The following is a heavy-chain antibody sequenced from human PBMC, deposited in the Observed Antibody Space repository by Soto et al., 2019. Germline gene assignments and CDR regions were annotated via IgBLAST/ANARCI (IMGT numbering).Heavy chain of an antibody. J-gene: IGHJ5*01. D-gene: IGHD6-19*01. CDR3: AKGRYSSGWYDS. V-gene: IGHV4-59*01. CDR2: VHYGGST. CDR1: GGSISSYY. Sequence: QVQLQESGPGLVKPSETLSLTCNVSGGSISSYYWTWIRQPPGKGLEWIGYVHYGGSTNYNPSPKSRATISVDPSKHQCSLRLSSVTAADTAVYYCAKGRYSSGWYDSWGQGTLVTISS.